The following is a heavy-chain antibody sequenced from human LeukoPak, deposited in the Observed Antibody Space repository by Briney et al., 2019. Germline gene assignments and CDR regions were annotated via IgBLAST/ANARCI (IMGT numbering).Heavy chain of an antibody. CDR2: IYYSGST. Sequence: SETLSLTCTVSGGSISSYYWSWIRQPPGKGLEWIGNIYYSGSTNYNPSLKSRVTISVDTSKNQFSLKLSSVTAADTAVYYCAKTFWGAGDAFDIWGQGTMVTVSS. CDR3: AKTFWGAGDAFDI. V-gene: IGHV4-59*01. D-gene: IGHD2/OR15-2a*01. J-gene: IGHJ3*02. CDR1: GGSISSYY.